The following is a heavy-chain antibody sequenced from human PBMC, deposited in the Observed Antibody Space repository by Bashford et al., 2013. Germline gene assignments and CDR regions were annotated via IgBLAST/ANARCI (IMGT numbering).Heavy chain of an antibody. CDR2: IVVGSGNT. Sequence: SVKVSCKASGFTFTSSAVQWVRQARGQRLEWIGWIVVGSGNTNYAQKFQERVTITRDMSTSTAYMELSSLRSEDTAVYYCAADHPWFGDPRFDYWGQGTLVTVSS. D-gene: IGHD3-10*01. CDR1: GFTFTSSA. CDR3: AADHPWFGDPRFDY. J-gene: IGHJ4*02. V-gene: IGHV1-58*01.